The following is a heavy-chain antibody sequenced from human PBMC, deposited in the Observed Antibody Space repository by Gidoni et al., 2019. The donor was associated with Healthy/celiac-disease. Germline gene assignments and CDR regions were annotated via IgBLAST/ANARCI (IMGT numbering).Heavy chain of an antibody. CDR1: GGTFSSYA. CDR3: ASSRSSGSSLFDY. Sequence: QVQLVQSGAEVTTPASSVKVSCKASGGTFSSYAISWVRQAPGQGLEWMGGIIPIFGTANYAQKFQGRVTITADESTSTAYMKLSSLRSEDTAVYYCASSRSSGSSLFDYWGQGTLVTVSS. D-gene: IGHD1-26*01. CDR2: IIPIFGTA. V-gene: IGHV1-69*01. J-gene: IGHJ4*02.